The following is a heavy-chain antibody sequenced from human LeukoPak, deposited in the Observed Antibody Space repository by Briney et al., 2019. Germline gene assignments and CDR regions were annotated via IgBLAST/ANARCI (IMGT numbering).Heavy chain of an antibody. J-gene: IGHJ6*02. CDR2: IYYSGST. D-gene: IGHD1-26*01. CDR1: GGSLNSPNYY. CDR3: ARLLLTRWYYYYGMDV. Sequence: PSETLSLTCLVSGGSLNSPNYYWGWIRQPPGKGLEWIGYIYYSGSTNYNPSLKSRVTISVDTSKNQFSLKLSSVTAADTAVYYCARLLLTRWYYYYGMDVWGQGTTVTVSS. V-gene: IGHV4-61*05.